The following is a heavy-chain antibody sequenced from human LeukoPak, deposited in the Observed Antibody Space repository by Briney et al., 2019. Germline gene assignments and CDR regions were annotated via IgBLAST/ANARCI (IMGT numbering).Heavy chain of an antibody. Sequence: SETLSLTCSVSGESSSNYYWSWIRQPAGKGLEWIGRIYNTGSTNYNPSLKSRVTMSVDTSKNQFSLKLSSVTAADTAVYYCARPRSGGYYYHYFDYWGQGTLVTVSS. J-gene: IGHJ4*02. CDR2: IYNTGST. CDR1: GESSSNYY. V-gene: IGHV4-4*07. D-gene: IGHD3-22*01. CDR3: ARPRSGGYYYHYFDY.